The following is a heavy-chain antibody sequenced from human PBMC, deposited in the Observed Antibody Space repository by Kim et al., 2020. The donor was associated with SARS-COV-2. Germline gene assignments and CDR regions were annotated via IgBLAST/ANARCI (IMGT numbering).Heavy chain of an antibody. CDR2: ISSSSSYI. D-gene: IGHD6-6*01. Sequence: GGSLRLSCAASGFTFSSYSMNWVRQAPGKGLEWVSSISSSSSYIYYADSVKGRFTISRDNAKNSLYLQMNSLRAEDTTVYYCARDSVQYSGAFDIWGQGTMVTVSS. V-gene: IGHV3-21*01. CDR3: ARDSVQYSGAFDI. J-gene: IGHJ3*02. CDR1: GFTFSSYS.